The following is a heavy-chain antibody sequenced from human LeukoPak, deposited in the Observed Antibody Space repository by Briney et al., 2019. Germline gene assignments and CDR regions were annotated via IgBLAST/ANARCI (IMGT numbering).Heavy chain of an antibody. D-gene: IGHD4-17*01. CDR1: GFTFSSYA. CDR2: ISWNSGSI. Sequence: SLRLSCAASGFTFSSYAMHWVRQAPGKGLEWVSGISWNSGSIGYADSVKGRFTISRDNAKNSLYLQMNSLRAEDTALYYCGAGPDLRDAFDIWGQGTMVTVSS. J-gene: IGHJ3*02. CDR3: GAGPDLRDAFDI. V-gene: IGHV3-9*01.